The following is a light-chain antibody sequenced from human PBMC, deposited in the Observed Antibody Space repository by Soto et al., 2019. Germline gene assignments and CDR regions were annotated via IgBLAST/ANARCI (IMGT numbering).Light chain of an antibody. CDR1: QSVDSN. CDR3: QQYYSSPPMYT. CDR2: AAS. Sequence: EIVMTQSPNTVSVSPGDRATLSCRASQSVDSNLAWYQQKPGQAPRLLISAASTRAPGIPARFSGSGSGTNFTLTISSLQAEDVAVYYCQQYYSSPPMYTFGQGTKVEIK. J-gene: IGKJ2*01. V-gene: IGKV3-15*01.